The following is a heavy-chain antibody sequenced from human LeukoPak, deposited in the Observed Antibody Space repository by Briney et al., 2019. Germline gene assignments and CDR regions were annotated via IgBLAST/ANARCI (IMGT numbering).Heavy chain of an antibody. V-gene: IGHV6-1*01. D-gene: IGHD2-15*01. CDR3: ARDGWPAFDY. J-gene: IGHJ4*02. CDR1: GDSVSSNTAA. CDR2: TFYRSKWHN. Sequence: SQTLSLTCAISGDSVSSNTAAWNWIRQSPSRGPEWLGRTFYRSKWHNDYAVSVKSRITINPDTSKNQFSLYLNSVTPEDTAVYYCARDGWPAFDYWGQGTLVTVSS.